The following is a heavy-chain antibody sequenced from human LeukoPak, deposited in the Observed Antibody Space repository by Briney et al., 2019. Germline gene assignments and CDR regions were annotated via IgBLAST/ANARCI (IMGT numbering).Heavy chain of an antibody. J-gene: IGHJ4*02. D-gene: IGHD5-18*01. CDR3: ARERYSYGYDY. V-gene: IGHV3-21*01. CDR2: ISSSSSYI. CDR1: GFTFSSYA. Sequence: GGSLRLSCAASGFTFSSYAMSWVRQAPGKGLEWVSSISSSSSYIYYADSVKGRFTISRDNAKNSLYLQMNSLRAEDTAVYYCARERYSYGYDYWGQGTLVTVSS.